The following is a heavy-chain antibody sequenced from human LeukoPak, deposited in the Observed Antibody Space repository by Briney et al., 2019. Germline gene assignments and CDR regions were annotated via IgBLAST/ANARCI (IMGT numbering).Heavy chain of an antibody. CDR2: IVPVFGGA. CDR3: ARGLNYDFWRGYTHRGNKFPFPLDV. J-gene: IGHJ6*04. CDR1: GYTFTSYG. V-gene: IGHV1-69*06. Sequence: HGASVKVSCKASGYTFTSYGISWVRQAPGQGLEWMGGIVPVFGGAVYAQKFQDRVMMTADRSTTTAYMELSSLRSDDTAVYYCARGLNYDFWRGYTHRGNKFPFPLDVWGGGTTVIVSS. D-gene: IGHD3-3*01.